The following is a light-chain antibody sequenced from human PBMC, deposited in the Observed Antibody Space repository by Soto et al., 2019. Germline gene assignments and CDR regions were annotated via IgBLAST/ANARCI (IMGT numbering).Light chain of an antibody. Sequence: EIVMTQSPATLSVSPGERVTLSCRASQSLSSNLAWYQQKPGQAPRLLIYGASTRATGIPARFSGSGSGTEFTLTISSLQSEDFAVYYCQQYNNWPPAITFGQGTRLEIK. CDR2: GAS. CDR1: QSLSSN. CDR3: QQYNNWPPAIT. J-gene: IGKJ5*01. V-gene: IGKV3-15*01.